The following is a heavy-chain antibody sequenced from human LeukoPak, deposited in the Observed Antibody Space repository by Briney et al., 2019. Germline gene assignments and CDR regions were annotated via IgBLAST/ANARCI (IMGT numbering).Heavy chain of an antibody. V-gene: IGHV3-30*18. D-gene: IGHD3-10*01. CDR3: TKERPEKYYDSGSYFDY. J-gene: IGHJ4*02. CDR2: ISYEDGSNK. Sequence: PGRSLRLSCAASGFTFRSYVMHWVRQAPGKGREWVAAISYEDGSNKYYADSVKGRFTISRDNSKNTLFLQMNSLRAEDTAIYYCTKERPEKYYDSGSYFDYWGQGTLVTVSS. CDR1: GFTFRSYV.